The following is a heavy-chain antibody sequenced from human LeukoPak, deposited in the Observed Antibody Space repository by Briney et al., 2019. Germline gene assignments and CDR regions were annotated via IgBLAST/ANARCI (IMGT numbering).Heavy chain of an antibody. CDR1: GGSISSYY. Sequence: PSETLSLTCTVSGGSISSYYWSWIRQPPGKGLEWIGYIYYSGSTNYNPSLKSRVTISVDTSKNQFSLKLSSVTAADTAVYYCARQHWGYDYFDYWGQGTLVTVSS. CDR3: ARQHWGYDYFDY. J-gene: IGHJ4*02. V-gene: IGHV4-59*08. D-gene: IGHD7-27*01. CDR2: IYYSGST.